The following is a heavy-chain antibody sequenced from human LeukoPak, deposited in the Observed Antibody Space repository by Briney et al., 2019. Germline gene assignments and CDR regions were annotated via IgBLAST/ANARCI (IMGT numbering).Heavy chain of an antibody. CDR1: GYMFTDYY. J-gene: IGHJ6*03. Sequence: ASVKVSCTASGYMFTDYYLHWVRQAPGQGLEWMGWIKAESGRTHYAQKFQGGVTMTRDTSITTAYMELSRLRSDDTALYYCARGGKYGCSGGSCYSGGLGYMDVWGKGTTVTISS. CDR3: ARGGKYGCSGGSCYSGGLGYMDV. V-gene: IGHV1-2*02. CDR2: IKAESGRT. D-gene: IGHD2-15*01.